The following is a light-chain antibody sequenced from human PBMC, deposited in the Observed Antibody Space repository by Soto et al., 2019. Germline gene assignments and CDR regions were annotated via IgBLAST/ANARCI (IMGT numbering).Light chain of an antibody. CDR1: SSNIGTTYN. Sequence: QSVLTQPPSVSGALGQRVTISCTGSSSNIGTTYNVDWYQQLPRTAHKLLIYGKNNRPSRVPTRFSGSKSGTSASLAIAGIQVEDEADYYCHSYDSSLSCYVFGTGTKVNVL. CDR3: HSYDSSLSCYV. J-gene: IGLJ1*01. CDR2: GKN. V-gene: IGLV1-40*01.